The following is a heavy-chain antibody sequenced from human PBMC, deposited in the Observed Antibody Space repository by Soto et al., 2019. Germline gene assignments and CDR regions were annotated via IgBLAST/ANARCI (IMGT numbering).Heavy chain of an antibody. V-gene: IGHV3-53*01. CDR3: ARDQLGSFDY. Sequence: PGGSLRLSCAASGFTVSSSYMSWVRQAPGKGLEWVSVIYSGGTTSYADSVKGRFTISRDSAKNALYLQMNSLRAEDTAVYYCARDQLGSFDYWGQGTLVTVSS. D-gene: IGHD7-27*01. CDR2: IYSGGTT. CDR1: GFTVSSSY. J-gene: IGHJ4*02.